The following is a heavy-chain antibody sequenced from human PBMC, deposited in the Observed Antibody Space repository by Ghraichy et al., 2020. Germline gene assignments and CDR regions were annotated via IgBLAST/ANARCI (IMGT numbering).Heavy chain of an antibody. J-gene: IGHJ4*02. V-gene: IGHV3-53*01. CDR1: GFTVSSNY. Sequence: GGSLRLSCAASGFTVSSNYMSWIRQAPGKGLEWVSALYGDGRTFYADSVKGRATISGDNSQNTLFLQMNNLRADDTAKYYCAKQVDATTIFNDWGQGTLGTVSS. CDR3: AKQVDATTIFND. CDR2: LYGDGRT. D-gene: IGHD5-24*01.